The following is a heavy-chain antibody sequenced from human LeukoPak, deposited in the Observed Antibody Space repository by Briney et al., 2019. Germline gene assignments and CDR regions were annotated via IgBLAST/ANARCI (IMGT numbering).Heavy chain of an antibody. V-gene: IGHV3-23*01. J-gene: IGHJ4*02. CDR3: AKDIRRSGWSKYSDY. Sequence: GGSLRLSCAASGFTFSSYAMSWVRQAPGKGLEWISTISGSGGSTYYADSVKGRFTISRDNSKNTLYLQMNSLRAEDTAVYYCAKDIRRSGWSKYSDYWGQGTLVTVSS. CDR2: ISGSGGST. CDR1: GFTFSSYA. D-gene: IGHD6-19*01.